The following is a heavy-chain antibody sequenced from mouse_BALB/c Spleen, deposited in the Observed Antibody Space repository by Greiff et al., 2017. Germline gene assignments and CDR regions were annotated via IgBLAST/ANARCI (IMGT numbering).Heavy chain of an antibody. J-gene: IGHJ4*01. CDR1: GYSFTSYY. CDR3: ARGGVVAYDYYAMDY. V-gene: IGHV1-66*01. Sequence: QVQLQQSGPELVKPGASVKISCKASGYSFTSYYIHWVKQRPGQGLEWIGWIFPGSGNTKYNEKFKGKATLTADTSSSTAYMQLSSLTSEDSAVYFCARGGVVAYDYYAMDYWGQGTSVTVSS. D-gene: IGHD1-1*01. CDR2: IFPGSGNT.